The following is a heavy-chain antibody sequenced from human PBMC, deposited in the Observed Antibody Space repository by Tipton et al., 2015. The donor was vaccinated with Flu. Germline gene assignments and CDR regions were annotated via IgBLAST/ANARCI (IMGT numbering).Heavy chain of an antibody. J-gene: IGHJ4*02. CDR1: GYSFTSYW. D-gene: IGHD5-24*01. Sequence: EVQLVQSGAEVKKPGESLKISCKASGYSFTSYWIGWVRQMPGKGLEWMGVIYPGDSNTMYSPSFQGRVTISADKSISTAYLQWSSPKASAPAGFYCARGSAVEMPTALDHYFDYWGPGTLVVVSS. CDR3: ARGSAVEMPTALDHYFDY. CDR2: IYPGDSNT. V-gene: IGHV5-51*01.